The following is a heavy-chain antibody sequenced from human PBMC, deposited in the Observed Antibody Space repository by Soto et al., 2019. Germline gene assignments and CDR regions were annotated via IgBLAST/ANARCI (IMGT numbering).Heavy chain of an antibody. D-gene: IGHD7-27*01. CDR2: ISYDGSNK. Sequence: QVPLVESGGGVVQPGRSLRLSCAASGFTFSSYGMHWVRQAPGKGLEWVAVISYDGSNKYYADSVKGRFTISRDNSKNTLYLQMNSLRAEDTAVYYCAKEELGHYFDYWGQGTLVTVSS. CDR1: GFTFSSYG. CDR3: AKEELGHYFDY. V-gene: IGHV3-30*18. J-gene: IGHJ4*02.